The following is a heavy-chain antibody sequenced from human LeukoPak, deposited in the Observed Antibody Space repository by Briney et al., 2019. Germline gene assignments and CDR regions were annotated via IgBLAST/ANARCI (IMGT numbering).Heavy chain of an antibody. Sequence: SVKVSCKASGGTFSSYAISWVRQAPGQGLEWMGRIIPILGIANYAQKFQGRVTITADKSTSTAYMELSSLRSEDTAVYYCARDQWYSSSWSTEGYWGKGTLVTVSS. CDR2: IIPILGIA. CDR3: ARDQWYSSSWSTEGY. CDR1: GGTFSSYA. D-gene: IGHD6-13*01. V-gene: IGHV1-69*04. J-gene: IGHJ4*02.